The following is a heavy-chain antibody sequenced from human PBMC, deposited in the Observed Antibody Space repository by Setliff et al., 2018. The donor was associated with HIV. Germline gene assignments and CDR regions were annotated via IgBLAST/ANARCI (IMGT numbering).Heavy chain of an antibody. CDR3: ARLASGGWPLEVFDI. D-gene: IGHD2-15*01. CDR1: GYSFTNYG. CDR2: ISAYNGNT. J-gene: IGHJ3*02. Sequence: GASVKVSCKASGYSFTNYGVNWVRQAPGQGLEWMGWISAYNGNTNYAQKVQGRITMTTDASTSTVDMELRSLTSDDTAVYYCARLASGGWPLEVFDIWGQGTMVTVSS. V-gene: IGHV1-18*01.